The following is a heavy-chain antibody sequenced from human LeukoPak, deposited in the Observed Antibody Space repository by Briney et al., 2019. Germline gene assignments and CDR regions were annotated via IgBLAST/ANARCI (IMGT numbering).Heavy chain of an antibody. CDR2: ISSSSGSTI. J-gene: IGHJ4*02. CDR3: ARVLGFSYGSDY. CDR1: GFTFSSYE. V-gene: IGHV3-48*03. Sequence: GGSLRLSCAASGFTFSSYEMNWVRQAPGKGLEWISYISSSSGSTIYYADSAKGRFTISRDNAKNSLYLQMNSLRAEDTAVYYCARVLGFSYGSDYWGQGTLVTVSS. D-gene: IGHD5-18*01.